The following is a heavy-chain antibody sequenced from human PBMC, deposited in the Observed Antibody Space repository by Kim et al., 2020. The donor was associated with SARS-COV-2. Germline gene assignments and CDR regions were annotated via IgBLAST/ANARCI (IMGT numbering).Heavy chain of an antibody. V-gene: IGHV3-33*01. CDR1: GLTFGDFG. CDR2: IWFDGTND. J-gene: IGHJ4*02. D-gene: IGHD3-3*01. Sequence: GGSLRHSCAASGLTFGDFGMHWVRQAPGKGLEWVAVIWFDGTNDCYADSVKGRFTISRDDSINTLYLQMNSLRAEDTALYFCATEKSGYAFDYWGQGTLV. CDR3: ATEKSGYAFDY.